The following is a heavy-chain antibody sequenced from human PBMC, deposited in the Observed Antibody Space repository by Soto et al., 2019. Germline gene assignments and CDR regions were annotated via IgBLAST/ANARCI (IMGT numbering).Heavy chain of an antibody. J-gene: IGHJ6*02. CDR3: ASFEVESNIQLWLRPPRDG. CDR2: ISYDGSNK. D-gene: IGHD5-18*01. V-gene: IGHV3-30-3*01. CDR1: GFTFSSYA. Sequence: QPGGSLRLSCAASGFTFSSYAMHWVRQAPGKGLEWVAVISYDGSNKYYADSVKGRFTISRDNSKNTLYLQMNSLRAEDTAVYYCASFEVESNIQLWLRPPRDGWGQGTTVTVSS.